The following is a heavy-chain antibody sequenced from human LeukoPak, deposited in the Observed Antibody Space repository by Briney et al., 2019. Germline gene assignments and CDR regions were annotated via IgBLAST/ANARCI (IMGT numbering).Heavy chain of an antibody. J-gene: IGHJ4*02. D-gene: IGHD3-22*01. CDR1: GGSISSSYYY. CDR3: ARVPRYYDSSLLFDY. Sequence: SETLSLTCTVSGGSISSSYYYWGWIRQPSGKGLEWIGSIYYSGSTYYNPSLKSRVTISVDTSKNQFSLKLSSVTAADTAVYYCARVPRYYDSSLLFDYWGQGTLVTVSS. V-gene: IGHV4-39*07. CDR2: IYYSGST.